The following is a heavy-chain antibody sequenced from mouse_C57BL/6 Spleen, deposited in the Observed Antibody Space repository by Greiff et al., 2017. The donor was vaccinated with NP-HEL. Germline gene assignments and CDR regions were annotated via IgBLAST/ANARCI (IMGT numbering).Heavy chain of an antibody. D-gene: IGHD1-1*01. CDR3: ARSEGHYYGSSYVGDYAMDY. CDR1: GYTFTSYW. J-gene: IGHJ4*01. Sequence: QVQLKQPGAELVRPGSSVKLSCKASGYTFTSYWMHWVKQRPIQGLEWIGNIDPSDSETHYNQKFKDKATLTVDKSSSTAYMQLSSLTSEDSAVYYCARSEGHYYGSSYVGDYAMDYWGQGTSVTVSS. V-gene: IGHV1-52*01. CDR2: IDPSDSET.